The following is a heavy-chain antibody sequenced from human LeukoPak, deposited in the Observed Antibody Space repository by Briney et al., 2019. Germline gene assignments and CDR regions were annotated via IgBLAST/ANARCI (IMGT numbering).Heavy chain of an antibody. V-gene: IGHV4-34*01. CDR1: GGSFSGYY. Sequence: SETLSLTCAVYGGSFSGYYWSWIRQPPGKGLEWIGEVNHSGSTNYNPSLKSRVTISVDTSKNQFSLKLSSVTAADTAVYYCARGSLWFGGLLYYRYYYGMDVWGQGTTVTVSS. J-gene: IGHJ6*02. D-gene: IGHD3-10*01. CDR3: ARGSLWFGGLLYYRYYYGMDV. CDR2: VNHSGST.